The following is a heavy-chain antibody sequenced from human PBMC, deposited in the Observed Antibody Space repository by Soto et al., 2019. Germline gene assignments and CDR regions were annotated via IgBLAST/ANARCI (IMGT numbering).Heavy chain of an antibody. CDR3: AREGSYSAYNFAHGIQLWSFDF. D-gene: IGHD5-12*01. Sequence: SETLSLTCSVSGGSINTFYWSWVRQPAGKGLEWIGRIFSIGSTSFNPSLESRVAMSVDTSKNHFSLNLSSVTAADMAVYYCAREGSYSAYNFAHGIQLWSFDFWGQGALVTVS. CDR2: IFSIGST. J-gene: IGHJ4*02. V-gene: IGHV4-4*07. CDR1: GGSINTFY.